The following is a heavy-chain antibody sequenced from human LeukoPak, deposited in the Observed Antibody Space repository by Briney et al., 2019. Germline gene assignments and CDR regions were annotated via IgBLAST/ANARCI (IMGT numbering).Heavy chain of an antibody. V-gene: IGHV1-2*02. CDR2: INPNSGGT. CDR1: GYTFTGYH. D-gene: IGHD1-26*01. J-gene: IGHJ6*03. CDR3: ARGRGSGSHYYYYYMDV. Sequence: ASVKVSCKASGYTFTGYHMHWVRQAPGQGLEWMGWINPNSGGTNYAQKFQGRVTMTRDTSISTAYMELSRLRSDDTAVYYCARGRGSGSHYYYYYMDVWGKGTTVTVSS.